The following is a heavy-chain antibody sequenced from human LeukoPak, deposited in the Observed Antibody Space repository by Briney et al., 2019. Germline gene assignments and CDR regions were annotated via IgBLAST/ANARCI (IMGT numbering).Heavy chain of an antibody. V-gene: IGHV4-34*01. D-gene: IGHD3-3*01. CDR1: GGSFSGYY. CDR2: INHSGST. J-gene: IGHJ4*02. Sequence: PSETLSLTCAVYGGSFSGYYWSWIRQPPGKGREWIGEINHSGSTNYNPSLKSRVTISVDTSKNQFSLKLSSVTAADTAVYYCATQPQKTYYDFWSGYYSYWGQGTLVTVSS. CDR3: ATQPQKTYYDFWSGYYSY.